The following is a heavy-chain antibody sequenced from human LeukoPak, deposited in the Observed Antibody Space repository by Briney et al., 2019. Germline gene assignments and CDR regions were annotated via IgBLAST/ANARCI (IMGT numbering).Heavy chain of an antibody. CDR1: GFTFNTYA. D-gene: IGHD2-21*02. Sequence: GGSLRLTCAASGFTFNTYAMNWVRQAPGKGLEWVSSISSSNTYICYAASVKGRFTISRDNAKNSLYLQMNSLRAEDTAVYYCARDSRAFCGGDCYSPFDYWGQGTLVTVSS. J-gene: IGHJ4*02. CDR2: ISSSNTYI. CDR3: ARDSRAFCGGDCYSPFDY. V-gene: IGHV3-21*01.